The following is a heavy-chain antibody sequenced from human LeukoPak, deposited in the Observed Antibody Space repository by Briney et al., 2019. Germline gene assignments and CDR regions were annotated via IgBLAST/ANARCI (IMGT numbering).Heavy chain of an antibody. J-gene: IGHJ4*02. CDR1: GFTFSGYA. CDR2: ISSTGGTI. CDR3: AKSDPYGDALIEI. D-gene: IGHD4-17*01. Sequence: GGSLRLSCAASGFTFSGYAMNWVRQAPGKGLEWLSHISSTGGTIYYADSVKGRLTVSRDNAKNSLYLQMNSLRAEDTAVYYCAKSDPYGDALIEIWGQGALVTVSS. V-gene: IGHV3-48*03.